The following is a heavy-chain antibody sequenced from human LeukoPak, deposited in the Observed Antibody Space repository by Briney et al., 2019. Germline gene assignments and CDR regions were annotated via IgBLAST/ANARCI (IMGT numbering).Heavy chain of an antibody. CDR1: GFTFSSYP. J-gene: IGHJ4*02. D-gene: IGHD5-18*01. CDR2: IGSSAGDT. Sequence: PGVSLRLSCAASGFTFSSYPMTWVRQAPGKGLEWVSTIGSSAGDTHYADSVKGRFTISRDNAKNSLYLQMNSLRAEDTAVYYCARDLVQLWSKDFWGQGTLVTVSS. V-gene: IGHV3-21*01. CDR3: ARDLVQLWSKDF.